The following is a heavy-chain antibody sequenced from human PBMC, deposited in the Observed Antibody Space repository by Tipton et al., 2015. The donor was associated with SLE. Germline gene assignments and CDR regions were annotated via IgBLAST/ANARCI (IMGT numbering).Heavy chain of an antibody. CDR1: GGSISSSSYY. V-gene: IGHV3-11*04. CDR3: ASPPRGDYYYYYYMDV. J-gene: IGHJ6*03. D-gene: IGHD3-10*01. Sequence: LSLTCTVSGGSISSSSYYWGWIRQPPGKGLEWVSGISGGGGSTHYADSVKGRFTISRDNAKNSLYLQMNSLRAEDTAVYYCASPPRGDYYYYYYMDVWGKGTTVTVSS. CDR2: ISGGGGST.